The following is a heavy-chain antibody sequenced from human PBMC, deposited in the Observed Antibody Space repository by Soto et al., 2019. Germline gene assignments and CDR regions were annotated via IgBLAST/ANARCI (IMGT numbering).Heavy chain of an antibody. D-gene: IGHD1-26*01. CDR1: GFTFSSYG. CDR3: ARDIHGSWELLFAFDY. V-gene: IGHV3-33*01. Sequence: QVQLVESGGGVVQPGRSLRLSCAASGFTFSSYGMHWVRQAPGKGLEWVAVIWYDGSNKYYADSVKGRFTISRDNSKNTLYLQINSLRAEDTAVYYCARDIHGSWELLFAFDYWGQGTLVTGSS. CDR2: IWYDGSNK. J-gene: IGHJ4*02.